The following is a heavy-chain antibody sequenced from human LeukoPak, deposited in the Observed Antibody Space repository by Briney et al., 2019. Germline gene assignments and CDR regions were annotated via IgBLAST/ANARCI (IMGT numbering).Heavy chain of an antibody. CDR3: AAGHFDY. Sequence: ASVKVSCKASRYTLTGYYMHWVRHAPGQGLEWMGWINPNSGGTNYAQKFQGWVTMTRDTTISTAYMELSRRRSDDTAVYYCAAGHFDYWGQGTLVTVSS. V-gene: IGHV1-2*04. CDR2: INPNSGGT. D-gene: IGHD6-13*01. J-gene: IGHJ4*02. CDR1: RYTLTGYY.